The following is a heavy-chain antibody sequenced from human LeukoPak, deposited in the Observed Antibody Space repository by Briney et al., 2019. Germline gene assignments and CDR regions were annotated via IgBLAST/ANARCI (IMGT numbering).Heavy chain of an antibody. V-gene: IGHV3-48*03. CDR2: ISSSGSTI. CDR3: ASGVGGYYDILTGWYPYYMDV. D-gene: IGHD3-9*01. J-gene: IGHJ6*03. Sequence: GGSLRLSCAASGFTFSSYEMNWVRQAPGKGLEWVSYISSSGSTIYYADSVKGRFTISRDNAKNSLYLQMNSLRAEDTAGYYCASGVGGYYDILTGWYPYYMDVWGKGTTVTVSS. CDR1: GFTFSSYE.